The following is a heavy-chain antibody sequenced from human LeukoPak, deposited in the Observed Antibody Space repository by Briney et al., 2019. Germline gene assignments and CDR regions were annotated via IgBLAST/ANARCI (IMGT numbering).Heavy chain of an antibody. CDR3: ASLPGIAVAGDEYYFDY. V-gene: IGHV1-2*02. CDR2: INPNSGGT. Sequence: ASVKVSCKASGYTFTGYYMHWVRQALGQGLEWMGWINPNSGGTNYAQKFQGRVTMTRDTSISTAYMELSRLRSDDTAVYYCASLPGIAVAGDEYYFDYWGRGTLVTVSS. CDR1: GYTFTGYY. D-gene: IGHD6-19*01. J-gene: IGHJ4*02.